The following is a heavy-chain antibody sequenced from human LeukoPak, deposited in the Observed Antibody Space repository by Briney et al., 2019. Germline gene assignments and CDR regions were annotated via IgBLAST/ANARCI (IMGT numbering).Heavy chain of an antibody. J-gene: IGHJ4*02. V-gene: IGHV5-10-1*01. CDR3: ARHDKSYGSPFDY. CDR2: IDPSDSYT. CDR1: GYSFTSYW. D-gene: IGHD5-18*01. Sequence: GESLKISCKGSGYSFTSYWISWVRQMPGKGLEWLGRIDPSDSYTNYSPSFQGHVTISADKSISTAYLQWSSLKASDTAMYYCARHDKSYGSPFDYWGQGTLVTVSS.